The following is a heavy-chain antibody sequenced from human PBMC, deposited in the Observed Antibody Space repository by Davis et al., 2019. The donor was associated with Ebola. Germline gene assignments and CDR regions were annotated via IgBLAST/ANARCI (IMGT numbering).Heavy chain of an antibody. CDR1: GFTFSSYS. V-gene: IGHV3-48*02. D-gene: IGHD1-14*01. Sequence: GESLKISCAASGFTFSSYSMNWVRQAPGKGLEWVSYISSSSTIYYADSVKGRFTISRDNAKNSLYLQMNSLRDEDTAVYYCATEPVWDQGTMVTVSS. CDR3: ATEPV. J-gene: IGHJ3*01. CDR2: ISSSSTI.